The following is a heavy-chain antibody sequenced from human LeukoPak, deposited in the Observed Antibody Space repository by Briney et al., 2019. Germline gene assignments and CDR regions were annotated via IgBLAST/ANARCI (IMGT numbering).Heavy chain of an antibody. V-gene: IGHV5-51*01. CDR3: ARGGDSSVSPFDY. CDR1: GYSFTSYW. Sequence: GESLKISCKGSGYSFTSYWIGWVRQMPGKGLEWMGIIYPGDSDTRYSPSFQGQVTISADKSITTAYLQWSSLKAADTAMYYCARGGDSSVSPFDYWCEEAMITVSS. J-gene: IGHJ4*02. D-gene: IGHD2-21*02. CDR2: IYPGDSDT.